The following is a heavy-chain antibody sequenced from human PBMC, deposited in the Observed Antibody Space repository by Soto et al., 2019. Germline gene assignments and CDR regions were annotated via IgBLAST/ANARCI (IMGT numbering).Heavy chain of an antibody. CDR3: ARDPGSCWET. V-gene: IGHV3-21*01. Sequence: EVQLVESGGGLVKPGDSLRLSCAASEFTFNSYTINWVRQAPGKGLEWVSSITSSSSYIYYADSVKGRFTISRDNAKNSVYLQMNSLRAEDTAVYYGARDPGSCWETWGQGTLVTVSS. D-gene: IGHD6-19*01. CDR2: ITSSSSYI. CDR1: EFTFNSYT. J-gene: IGHJ5*02.